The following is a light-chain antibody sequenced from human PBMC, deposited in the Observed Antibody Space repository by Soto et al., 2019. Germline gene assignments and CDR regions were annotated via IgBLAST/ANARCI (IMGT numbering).Light chain of an antibody. CDR2: AAS. V-gene: IGKV1-12*01. CDR3: QQANSFPIT. CDR1: QGISSL. Sequence: DIQMTQSPSSVSASVGDRVTITCRASQGISSLLAWFQQKPGKAPKLLIYAASSLQSGVPSRFSGSGSGTDFTLTISSLPPEDFATYYCQQANSFPITFGQGTRLEIK. J-gene: IGKJ5*01.